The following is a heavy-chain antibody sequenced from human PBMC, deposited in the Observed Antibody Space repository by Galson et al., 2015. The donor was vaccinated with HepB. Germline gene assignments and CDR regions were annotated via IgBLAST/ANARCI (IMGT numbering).Heavy chain of an antibody. CDR1: GFTFSDYY. V-gene: IGHV3-11*01. CDR2: ISSSGSTI. Sequence: SLRLSCAASGFTFSDYYMSWIRQAPGKGLEWVSYISSSGSTIYYADSVKGRFTISRDNAKNSLYLQMNSLRAEDTAVYYCARLGVEMATMGPYYYYYMDVWGKGTTVTVSS. J-gene: IGHJ6*03. D-gene: IGHD5-24*01. CDR3: ARLGVEMATMGPYYYYYMDV.